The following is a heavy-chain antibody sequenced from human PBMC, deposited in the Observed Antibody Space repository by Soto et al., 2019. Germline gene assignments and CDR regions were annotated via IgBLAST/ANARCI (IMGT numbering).Heavy chain of an antibody. CDR3: ARATVVAATPPLYYYGMDV. CDR2: IYYSGST. V-gene: IGHV4-31*11. D-gene: IGHD2-15*01. Sequence: SETLSLTCAVYGGSFSGYYWSWIRQHPGKGLEWIGYIYYSGSTYYNPSLKSRVTISVDTSKNQFSLKLSSVTAADTAVYYCARATVVAATPPLYYYGMDVWGQVTSVTVS. J-gene: IGHJ6*02. CDR1: GGSFSGYY.